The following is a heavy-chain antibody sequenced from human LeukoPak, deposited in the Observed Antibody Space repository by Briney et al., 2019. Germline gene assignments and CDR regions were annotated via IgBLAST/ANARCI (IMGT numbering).Heavy chain of an antibody. D-gene: IGHD2-15*01. J-gene: IGHJ4*02. CDR2: FDPEDGET. CDR1: GYTLTELS. CDR3: ATDPAFDCSGGSCYGY. Sequence: ASVKVSCKVSGYTLTELSMHWVRQAPGKGLEWMGGFDPEDGETIYAQKLQGRVTMTTDTSTSTAYMELRSLRSEDTAVYYCATDPAFDCSGGSCYGYWGQGTLVTVSS. V-gene: IGHV1-24*01.